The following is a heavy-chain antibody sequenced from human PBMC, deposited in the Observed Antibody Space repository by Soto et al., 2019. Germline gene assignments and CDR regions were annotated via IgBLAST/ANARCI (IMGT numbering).Heavy chain of an antibody. V-gene: IGHV4-34*01. D-gene: IGHD2-8*01. J-gene: IGHJ3*02. CDR2: INHSGST. CDR3: ARRGYYAISAFDI. Sequence: PSETLSLTCAVYCGSFSGYYWSWIRQPPGKGLYCIGEINHSGSTNXXPSLKSRXXISVDTSKNQXSLKLXSVTAAYTALXYCARRGYYAISAFDIWRQGTMVTVS. CDR1: CGSFSGYY.